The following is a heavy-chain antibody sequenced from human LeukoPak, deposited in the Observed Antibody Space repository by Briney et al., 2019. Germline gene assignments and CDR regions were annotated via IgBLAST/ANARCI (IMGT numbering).Heavy chain of an antibody. D-gene: IGHD2-2*01. CDR3: ARGSIVVVPAASHYYYDMDV. CDR1: GGTFSSYA. J-gene: IGHJ6*03. CDR2: IIPIFGTA. Sequence: SVKVSCKASGGTFSSYAISWVRQAPGQGLEWIGGIIPIFGTANYAQKFQGRVTITADESTSTAYMELSSLRSEDTAVYYCARGSIVVVPAASHYYYDMDVWGKGTTVTVSS. V-gene: IGHV1-69*13.